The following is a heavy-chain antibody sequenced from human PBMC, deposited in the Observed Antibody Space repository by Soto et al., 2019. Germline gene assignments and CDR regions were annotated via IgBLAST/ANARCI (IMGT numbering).Heavy chain of an antibody. CDR2: IVVGSTRT. D-gene: IGHD5-18*01. Sequence: SVKVSCKASGFTFTTPAVQWVRQTRGQRLEWIGWIVVGSTRTNYAQRFQERVTFTGDMSTSTVYMELSSLGPEDTALYYCTTANTTMVFQYWGQGNLVTVSS. V-gene: IGHV1-58*01. J-gene: IGHJ4*02. CDR1: GFTFTTPA. CDR3: TTANTTMVFQY.